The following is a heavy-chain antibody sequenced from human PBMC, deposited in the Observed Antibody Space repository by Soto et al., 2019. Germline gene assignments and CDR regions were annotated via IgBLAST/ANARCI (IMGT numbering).Heavy chain of an antibody. CDR1: EDTFTRYV. J-gene: IGHJ6*02. CDR2: INAGNGNT. V-gene: IGHV1-3*01. D-gene: IGHD2-2*01. Sequence: ASVKVSCKASEDTFTRYVIHWVRQAPGQRLEWMGWINAGNGNTKYSQNFQGRVTITRDASASTAYMELSSLRSQDTAVYYCATSTIDTRTWEQYCYGMYVWGQGSTVTVSS. CDR3: ATSTIDTRTWEQYCYGMYV.